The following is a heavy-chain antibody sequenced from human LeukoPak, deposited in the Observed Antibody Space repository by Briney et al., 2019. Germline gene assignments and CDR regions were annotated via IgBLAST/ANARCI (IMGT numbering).Heavy chain of an antibody. CDR2: IIPIFGTA. J-gene: IGHJ3*02. Sequence: ASVKFSCKASGGTFSSYAISWVRQAPGQGLEWMGGIIPIFGTANYAQKFQGRVTITADESTSTAYMELSSLRSEDTAVYYCARDQKNRGDAFDIWGQGTMVTVSS. CDR3: ARDQKNRGDAFDI. V-gene: IGHV1-69*13. D-gene: IGHD1-14*01. CDR1: GGTFSSYA.